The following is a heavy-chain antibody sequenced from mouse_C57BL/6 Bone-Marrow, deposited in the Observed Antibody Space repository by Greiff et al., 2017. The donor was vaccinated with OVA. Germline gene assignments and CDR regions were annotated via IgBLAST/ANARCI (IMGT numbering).Heavy chain of an antibody. Sequence: QVQLKQSGAELVRPGASVTLSCKASGYTFTDYEMHWVKQTPVHGLEWIGAIDPETGGTAYNQKFKGKAILTADKSSSTAYMELRSLTSEDSAVYYCTRSLYDGYFLGYAMDYWGQGTSVTVSS. CDR3: TRSLYDGYFLGYAMDY. J-gene: IGHJ4*01. V-gene: IGHV1-15*01. CDR2: IDPETGGT. D-gene: IGHD2-3*01. CDR1: GYTFTDYE.